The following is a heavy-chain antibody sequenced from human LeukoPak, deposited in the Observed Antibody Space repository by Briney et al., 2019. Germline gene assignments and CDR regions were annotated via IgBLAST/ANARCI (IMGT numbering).Heavy chain of an antibody. J-gene: IGHJ5*02. Sequence: SVKVSCKASGGTFSNYAFSWVRQAPGQGLEWMGRILPIFGTTNYAQNFQGRVTITADEYTSTVYMGLRSLRSEDTAVYYCARDGRGGRENWFDPWGQGTLVTVSS. CDR3: ARDGRGGRENWFDP. CDR1: GGTFSNYA. CDR2: ILPIFGTT. V-gene: IGHV1-69*15. D-gene: IGHD2-15*01.